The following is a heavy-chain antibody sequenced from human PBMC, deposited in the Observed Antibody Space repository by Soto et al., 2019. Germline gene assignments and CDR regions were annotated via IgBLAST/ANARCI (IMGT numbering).Heavy chain of an antibody. CDR1: EGTFNSYA. J-gene: IGHJ4*02. CDR3: ASGASRWYPYFFDS. V-gene: IGHV1-69*01. Sequence: QARVVQSGAEVRKPGSSVKLSCKASEGTFNSYAIAWVRQAPGQGLEWMGGIIPYYNTLNYAQKFQDRVTLSADDSTNTVYMELSSLRSDDTAVYFCASGASRWYPYFFDSWAQGTLVTVSS. D-gene: IGHD6-13*01. CDR2: IIPYYNTL.